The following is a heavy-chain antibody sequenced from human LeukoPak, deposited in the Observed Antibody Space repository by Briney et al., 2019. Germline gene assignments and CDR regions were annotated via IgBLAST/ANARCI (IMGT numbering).Heavy chain of an antibody. V-gene: IGHV4-59*12. J-gene: IGHJ3*02. D-gene: IGHD3-22*01. CDR2: FDNSGST. CDR1: GGSINNYC. Sequence: SETLSLTCTVSGGSINNYCWSWIRQPPGKGLEWIGFFDNSGSTNYNPSLKSRVTISVDTSKNQVSLKLNSVTAADTAVYYCARDRYDSSSYYYVDAFDIWGQGTMVTVSS. CDR3: ARDRYDSSSYYYVDAFDI.